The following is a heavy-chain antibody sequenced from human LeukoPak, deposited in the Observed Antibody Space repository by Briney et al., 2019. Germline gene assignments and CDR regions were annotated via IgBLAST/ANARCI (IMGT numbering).Heavy chain of an antibody. J-gene: IGHJ4*02. CDR1: GFTFDSYA. Sequence: PGRSLRLSCAASGFTFDSYAMNWVRQAPGKGLEWVSYISGGSSYIYYADSVKGRFTISRDNAKNSLYLQMNSLRADDTAVYYCARDPFNCSGGSCYYYDYWGQGTLVTVSS. CDR2: ISGGSSYI. CDR3: ARDPFNCSGGSCYYYDY. D-gene: IGHD2-15*01. V-gene: IGHV3-21*01.